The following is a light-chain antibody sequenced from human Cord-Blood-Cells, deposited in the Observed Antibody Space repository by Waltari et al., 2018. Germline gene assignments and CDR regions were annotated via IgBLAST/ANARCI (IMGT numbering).Light chain of an antibody. Sequence: DIQLTQSPSFLSASVGDRVTITCRASEGISSYLVWYQQKPGKAPKLLIYAASTLQSGVTSRFSGSGSGTEFTLTISSLQPEDFATYYCQQLNSYSFGQGTRLEIK. J-gene: IGKJ5*01. CDR3: QQLNSYS. CDR1: EGISSY. CDR2: AAS. V-gene: IGKV1-9*01.